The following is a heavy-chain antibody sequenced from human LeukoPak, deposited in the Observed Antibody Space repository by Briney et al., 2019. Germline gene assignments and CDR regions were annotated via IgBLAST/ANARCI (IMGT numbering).Heavy chain of an antibody. CDR1: GGSISSGVYY. J-gene: IGHJ4*02. V-gene: IGHV4-39*07. CDR2: IYYSGST. Sequence: SETLSLTCTVSGGSISSGVYYWGWIRQPPGKGLEWIGTIYYSGSTYYNPSLRSRVTISVDTSKNQFSLKLSSVTAADTAVYYCARSGPRWLQPNRPFDYWGQGTLVTVSS. D-gene: IGHD5-24*01. CDR3: ARSGPRWLQPNRPFDY.